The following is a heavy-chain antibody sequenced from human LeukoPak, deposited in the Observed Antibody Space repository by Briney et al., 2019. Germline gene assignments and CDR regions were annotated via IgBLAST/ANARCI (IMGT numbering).Heavy chain of an antibody. V-gene: IGHV3-23*01. CDR1: GFTFSSCA. D-gene: IGHD2-21*01. CDR3: AKGALAGSYFTPLALKSNFDY. J-gene: IGHJ4*02. CDR2: ISVSDGST. Sequence: GGSLRLSCAASGFTFSSCAMSWVRQAPGQGQELDSAISVSDGSTYYADSVKGRFTISRDNSKNPLYLQMNSLSAEDTAVYYCAKGALAGSYFTPLALKSNFDYWGQGTLVTVSS.